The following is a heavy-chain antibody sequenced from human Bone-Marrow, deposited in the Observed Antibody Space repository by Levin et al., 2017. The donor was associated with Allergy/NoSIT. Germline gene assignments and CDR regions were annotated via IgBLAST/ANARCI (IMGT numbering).Heavy chain of an antibody. CDR2: IRSDSGST. Sequence: GESLKISCKASGYTFTDHYIHWMRQAPGQGLEWMGWIRSDSGSTNYAQKFQGRVTMTRDTSISTVYMELSGLTSDDTALYYCARNDGGDRYVPYWGQGTLVTVSS. V-gene: IGHV1-2*02. J-gene: IGHJ4*02. CDR1: GYTFTDHY. CDR3: ARNDGGDRYVPY. D-gene: IGHD3-16*01.